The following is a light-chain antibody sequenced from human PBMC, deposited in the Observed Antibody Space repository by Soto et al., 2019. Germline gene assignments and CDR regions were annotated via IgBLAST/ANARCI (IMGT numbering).Light chain of an antibody. CDR2: VAS. V-gene: IGKV1-9*01. CDR3: QQVHAWPLT. J-gene: IGKJ4*01. CDR1: QGINSH. Sequence: IQLTQSPSSLSASVGDSVTITCRASQGINSHLAWYQQKAGKAPKLLIYVASTLQSGVPSRFSGSGSGTDFTLTIPSLQPDDFAAYYCQQVHAWPLTFGGGTKVEIK.